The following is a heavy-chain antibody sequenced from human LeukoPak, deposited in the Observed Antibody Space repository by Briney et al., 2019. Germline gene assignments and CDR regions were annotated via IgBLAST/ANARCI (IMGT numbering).Heavy chain of an antibody. Sequence: KTGGSLRLSCAASGFTFSTYPMNWARQAPGKGPEWVSSISSGSGYIYYADSVKGRFTISRDNAKNSLYLQMNSLRAEDTAVYYCARGYGDYGKYYFDSWGQGTLVTVSS. D-gene: IGHD4-17*01. J-gene: IGHJ4*02. CDR1: GFTFSTYP. CDR3: ARGYGDYGKYYFDS. CDR2: ISSGSGYI. V-gene: IGHV3-21*01.